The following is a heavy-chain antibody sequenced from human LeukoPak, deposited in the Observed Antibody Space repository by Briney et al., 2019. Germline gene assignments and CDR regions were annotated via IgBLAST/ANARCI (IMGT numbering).Heavy chain of an antibody. J-gene: IGHJ5*02. CDR1: GFTVSSNW. D-gene: IGHD3-3*01. CDR3: AKHYDFWSGYGSNWFDP. Sequence: PGGSLRLSCAASGFTVSSNWMSWVRQAPGKGLEWVANIKEDGSEKYYVDSVKGRFTISRDNAKNSLYLQMNSLRAEDTAVYYCAKHYDFWSGYGSNWFDPWGQGILVTVSS. V-gene: IGHV3-7*01. CDR2: IKEDGSEK.